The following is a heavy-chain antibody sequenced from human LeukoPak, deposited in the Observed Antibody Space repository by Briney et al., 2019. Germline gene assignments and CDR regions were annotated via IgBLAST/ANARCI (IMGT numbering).Heavy chain of an antibody. CDR2: IIPIFGTA. V-gene: IGHV1-69*13. D-gene: IGHD2-21*02. CDR3: ARDRSAEYCGGDCYSGGRFDY. CDR1: GGTFSSYA. J-gene: IGHJ4*02. Sequence: ASVKVSCKASGGTFSSYAISWVRQAPGQGLEWMGGIIPIFGTANYAQKFQGRVTITADESTSTAYKELSSLRSEDTAVYYCARDRSAEYCGGDCYSGGRFDYWGQGTLVTVSS.